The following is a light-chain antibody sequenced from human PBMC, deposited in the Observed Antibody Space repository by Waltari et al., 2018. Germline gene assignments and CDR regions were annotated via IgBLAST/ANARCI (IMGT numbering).Light chain of an antibody. Sequence: EIVMTQSQLSLPVTPGEPASVSCRSSQSLLHSNGYSFLDWYVQKPGQSPQLLIYMVSNRASGVPDRFSGSGSGTDFTLEISRVEAEDVGVYYCMQARQTPWTFGQGTKVEIK. V-gene: IGKV2-28*01. J-gene: IGKJ1*01. CDR1: QSLLHSNGYSF. CDR3: MQARQTPWT. CDR2: MVS.